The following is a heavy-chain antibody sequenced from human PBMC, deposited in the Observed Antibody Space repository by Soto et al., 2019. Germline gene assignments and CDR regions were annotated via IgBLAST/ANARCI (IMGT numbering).Heavy chain of an antibody. D-gene: IGHD6-19*01. Sequence: EVQLVESGGGLVQPGRSLRLTCAASGFSFGDYAMHWVRQDPGKGLEWVSGISWNSATIVYADSVKGRFTTSRDNAKKSLYLQMNSLRGEDTALYYSAKDIQWLALTMQFDPWGQGTLVTVSS. CDR3: AKDIQWLALTMQFDP. CDR1: GFSFGDYA. CDR2: ISWNSATI. V-gene: IGHV3-9*01. J-gene: IGHJ5*02.